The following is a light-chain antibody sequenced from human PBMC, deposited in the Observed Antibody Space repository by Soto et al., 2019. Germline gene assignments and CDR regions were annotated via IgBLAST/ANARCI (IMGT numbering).Light chain of an antibody. CDR3: QCTTLSASHV. CDR2: GNT. V-gene: IGLV1-40*01. J-gene: IGLJ1*01. CDR1: RSDIGAGFD. Sequence: QSVLTQPPSVSGAPGQSVTISCTGSRSDIGAGFDVHWYQQLPGAAPKLLIYGNTKRPSGVPDRFSGSKSGTSASLAISGLQTEDEADYYCQCTTLSASHVFGSGTKVTVL.